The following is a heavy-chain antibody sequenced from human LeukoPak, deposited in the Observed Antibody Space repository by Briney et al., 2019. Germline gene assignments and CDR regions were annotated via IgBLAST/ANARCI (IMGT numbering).Heavy chain of an antibody. CDR1: GLTFSSSA. Sequence: GGSLRLSCAGSGLTFSSSAMHWVRQTSDKGLEWVATISDDGNDKHYIDSVKGRFTISRDNSRNTLYLQMNSLRAEDTAVYYCARARDIVVVPAAIPPDYWGQGTLVTVSS. D-gene: IGHD2-2*02. V-gene: IGHV3-30-3*01. CDR2: ISDDGNDK. J-gene: IGHJ4*02. CDR3: ARARDIVVVPAAIPPDY.